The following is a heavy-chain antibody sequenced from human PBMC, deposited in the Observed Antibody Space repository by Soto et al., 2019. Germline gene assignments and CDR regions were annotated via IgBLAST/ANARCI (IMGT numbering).Heavy chain of an antibody. CDR2: AYYRSKWSN. CDR3: ARTTPHAFDI. J-gene: IGHJ3*02. D-gene: IGHD2-15*01. CDR1: GDSVSSKTIA. V-gene: IGHV6-1*01. Sequence: SQTLSLTCAISGDSVSSKTIAWNWIRQSPSRGLEWLGRAYYRSKWSNDYAISVKGRISINPDTSKNKFSLQLSSMTPDDTAIYYCARTTPHAFDIWGPGTMVTVSS.